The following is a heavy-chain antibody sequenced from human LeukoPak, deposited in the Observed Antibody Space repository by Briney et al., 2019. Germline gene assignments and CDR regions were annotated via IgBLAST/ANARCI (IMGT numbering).Heavy chain of an antibody. J-gene: IGHJ3*02. CDR1: GGSISSGDYY. Sequence: SETLSLTCTVSGGSISSGDYYWSWIRQPPGKGLEWIGYIYYSGSTYYNPSLKSRVTISVDTSKNQFSPKLSSVTAADTAAYYCARYRNEALFAFDIWGQGTMVTVSS. V-gene: IGHV4-30-4*02. CDR3: ARYRNEALFAFDI. D-gene: IGHD1-14*01. CDR2: IYYSGST.